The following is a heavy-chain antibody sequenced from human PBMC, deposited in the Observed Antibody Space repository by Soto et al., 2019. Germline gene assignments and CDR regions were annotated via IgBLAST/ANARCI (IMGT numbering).Heavy chain of an antibody. Sequence: SETLSLTCTVSGDSMHDYYGSWIRQSPGKGLEDIGYLDYNGFAAYSHSLMSRVSISMDTSKNQFSLKLSSVTAADTAIYYCARSGHIFAGVFWGQGIPVTVSS. V-gene: IGHV4-59*01. J-gene: IGHJ4*02. CDR2: LDYNGFA. CDR3: ARSGHIFAGVF. CDR1: GDSMHDYY. D-gene: IGHD3-16*01.